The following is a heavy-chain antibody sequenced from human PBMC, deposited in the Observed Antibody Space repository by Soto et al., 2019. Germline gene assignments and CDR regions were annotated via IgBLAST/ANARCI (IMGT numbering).Heavy chain of an antibody. CDR3: ARSDCSSTSCYASLYYYYGMDV. J-gene: IGHJ6*02. CDR1: GYTFTSYY. CDR2: INPSGGST. Sequence: GASVKVSCKASGYTFTSYYMHWARQAPGQGLEWMGIINPSGGSTSYAQKFQGRVTMTRDTSTSTVYMELSSLRSEDTAVYYCARSDCSSTSCYASLYYYYGMDVWGQGTTVTVSS. V-gene: IGHV1-46*01. D-gene: IGHD2-2*01.